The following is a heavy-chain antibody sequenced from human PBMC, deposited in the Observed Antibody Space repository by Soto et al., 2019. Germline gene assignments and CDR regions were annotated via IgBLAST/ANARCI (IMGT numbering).Heavy chain of an antibody. J-gene: IGHJ6*02. CDR2: IGTTSSYI. CDR3: ARVMCGDCSTYYYYSMDV. V-gene: IGHV3-21*01. Sequence: EVQLVESGGGLVKPGGSLRLSCAASGFTFGTYTMNWVRQAPGKGLEWVSSIGTTSSYIYYAYSVRGRFTISRDNARDSLYLQMSSLRAEDTAVYYCARVMCGDCSTYYYYSMDVWGQGTTVTVSS. CDR1: GFTFGTYT. D-gene: IGHD2-21*02.